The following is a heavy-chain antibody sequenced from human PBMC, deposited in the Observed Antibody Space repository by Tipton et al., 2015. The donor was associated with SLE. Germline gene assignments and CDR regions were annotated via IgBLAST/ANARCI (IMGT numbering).Heavy chain of an antibody. V-gene: IGHV4-38-2*02. D-gene: IGHD1-20*01. CDR2: VFYNGET. J-gene: IGHJ5*02. CDR1: GSSIDGGYH. CDR3: ARFRGAPVIGTTS. Sequence: GLVKPSETPSLTCIVSGSSIDGGYHWGWIRQPPGQGLEWIGHVFYNGETNYNPSLKGRVTISLDTSMKQFSLNLMSVTSADTAVYYCARFRGAPVIGTTSWGRGTLVTVSS.